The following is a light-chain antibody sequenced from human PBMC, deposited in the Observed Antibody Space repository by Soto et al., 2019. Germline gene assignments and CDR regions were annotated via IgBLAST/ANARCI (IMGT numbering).Light chain of an antibody. Sequence: RVMTQSPATLSLSPGERATLSCRASQSVSSNLAWYQQKPGQAPRLLIYGASTRATGIPARFSGSGSGTEFTLTISSLQSEDFAVYYCQQYNNWPPWTFCQGTKVDIK. CDR3: QQYNNWPPWT. J-gene: IGKJ1*01. V-gene: IGKV3-15*01. CDR2: GAS. CDR1: QSVSSN.